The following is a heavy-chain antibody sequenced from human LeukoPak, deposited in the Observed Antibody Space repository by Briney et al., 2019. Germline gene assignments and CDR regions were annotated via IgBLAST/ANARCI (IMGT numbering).Heavy chain of an antibody. D-gene: IGHD3-16*01. CDR2: INHSGST. CDR1: GGSFSGYY. J-gene: IGHJ4*02. CDR3: AKGRGRSAYYFDY. Sequence: SETLSLTCAVYGGSFSGYYWSWIRQPPGKGLEWIGEINHSGSTNYNPSLKSRVTISVDTSKNQFSLKLSSVTAADTAVYYCAKGRGRSAYYFDYWGQGTLVTVSS. V-gene: IGHV4-34*01.